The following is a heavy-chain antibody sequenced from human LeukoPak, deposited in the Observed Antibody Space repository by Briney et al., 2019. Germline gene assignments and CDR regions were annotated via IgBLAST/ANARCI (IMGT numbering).Heavy chain of an antibody. V-gene: IGHV1-18*01. CDR1: GGTFSTYA. CDR2: ISAYNGNT. Sequence: ASVKVSCKASGGTFSTYAFSWVRQAPGQGLEWMGWISAYNGNTNYAQKLQGRVTMTTDTSTSTAYMELRSLRSDDTAVYYCARTLGDYMDVWGRGTTVTISS. CDR3: ARTLGDYMDV. D-gene: IGHD3-16*01. J-gene: IGHJ6*03.